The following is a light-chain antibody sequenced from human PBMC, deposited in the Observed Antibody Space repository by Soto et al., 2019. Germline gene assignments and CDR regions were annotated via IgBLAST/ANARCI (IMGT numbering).Light chain of an antibody. CDR3: CSYAGSYIFYV. Sequence: QSALTQPRSVSGSPGQSVTISRTGTSSDVGGYNYVSWYQQHPGKAPKLMIYDVSKRPSGVPDRFSGSKSGNTASLTISGLQAEDEADYYCCSYAGSYIFYVFGTGTKVTVL. CDR1: SSDVGGYNY. CDR2: DVS. V-gene: IGLV2-11*01. J-gene: IGLJ1*01.